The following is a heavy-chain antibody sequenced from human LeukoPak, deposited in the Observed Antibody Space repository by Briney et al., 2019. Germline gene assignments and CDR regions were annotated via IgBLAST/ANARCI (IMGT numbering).Heavy chain of an antibody. V-gene: IGHV3-74*01. Sequence: GGSLRLSCAASGFTFSSYWMHWVRQAPGKGLVWVSRITSVGSSTSYADSVKGRFTISRDNAKNTLSLQMNTLRAEDTAVYYCASAEVIQYGMDVWGQGTTVTVS. D-gene: IGHD3-16*02. CDR2: ITSVGSST. J-gene: IGHJ6*02. CDR1: GFTFSSYW. CDR3: ASAEVIQYGMDV.